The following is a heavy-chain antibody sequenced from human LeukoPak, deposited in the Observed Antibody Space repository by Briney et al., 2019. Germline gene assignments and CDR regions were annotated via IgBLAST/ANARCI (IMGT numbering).Heavy chain of an antibody. V-gene: IGHV1-46*01. CDR2: INPSGGST. J-gene: IGHJ6*02. Sequence: WASVKVSCKASGYTFTSYDINWVRQATGQGLEWMGWINPSGGSTSYAQKFQGRVTMTRDTSTSTVYMELSSLRSEDTAVYYCARVASSSWYGYYYYGMDVWGQGTTVTVSS. D-gene: IGHD6-13*01. CDR3: ARVASSSWYGYYYYGMDV. CDR1: GYTFTSYD.